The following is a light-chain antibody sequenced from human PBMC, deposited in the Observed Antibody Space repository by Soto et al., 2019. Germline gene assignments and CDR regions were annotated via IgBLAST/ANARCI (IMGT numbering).Light chain of an antibody. Sequence: DVVMTQSPLSLPVTLGQPASISCSSSQSLVHSDGNTYLNWCQQRPGQSPRRLIYKVSNRDSGVPDRFSGSGSGTDFTLKISRVEAEDVGVYYCMQGSHWPPYTFGQGTKLEIK. V-gene: IGKV2-30*02. CDR1: QSLVHSDGNTY. J-gene: IGKJ2*01. CDR3: MQGSHWPPYT. CDR2: KVS.